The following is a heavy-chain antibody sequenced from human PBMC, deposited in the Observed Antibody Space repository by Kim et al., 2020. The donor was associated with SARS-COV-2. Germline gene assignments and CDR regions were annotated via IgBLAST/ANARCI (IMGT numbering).Heavy chain of an antibody. V-gene: IGHV3-74*01. D-gene: IGHD4-17*01. Sequence: KGRFTIARDNAKNTLYLQMNSLRAEDTAVYYCARDSLYDYGDYDLVYLDYWGQGTLVTVSS. J-gene: IGHJ4*02. CDR3: ARDSLYDYGDYDLVYLDY.